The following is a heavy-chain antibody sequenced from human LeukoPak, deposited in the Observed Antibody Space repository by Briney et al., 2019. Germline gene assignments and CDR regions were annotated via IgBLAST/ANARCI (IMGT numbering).Heavy chain of an antibody. CDR3: ARGGQQLVLYYYYYMDV. J-gene: IGHJ6*03. CDR2: IYHSGST. V-gene: IGHV4-38-2*01. Sequence: GSLRLSCAASGFSFSSYGMHWVRQAPGKGLEWIGSIYHSGSTYYNPSLKSRVTISVDTSKNQFSLKLSSVTAADTAVYYCARGGQQLVLYYYYYMDVWGKGTTVTISS. D-gene: IGHD6-13*01. CDR1: GFSFSSYG.